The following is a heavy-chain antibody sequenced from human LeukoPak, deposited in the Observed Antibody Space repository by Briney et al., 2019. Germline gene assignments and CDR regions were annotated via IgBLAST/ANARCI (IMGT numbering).Heavy chain of an antibody. V-gene: IGHV4-59*08. Sequence: SETLSLTCTVSGGSISSYDWSWIRQPPGKGLEWIWYIYYSGSTNYNPSLKSRVIISVYTSKNQFSLKLSSVTAADTGVYYCARGEVAATVLGDYYYGMDVWGQGTTVTVSS. CDR1: GGSISSYD. D-gene: IGHD2-15*01. J-gene: IGHJ6*02. CDR2: IYYSGST. CDR3: ARGEVAATVLGDYYYGMDV.